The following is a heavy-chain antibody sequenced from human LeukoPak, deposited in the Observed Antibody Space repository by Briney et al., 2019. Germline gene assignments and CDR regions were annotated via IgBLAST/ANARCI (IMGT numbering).Heavy chain of an antibody. CDR2: IYYSGST. J-gene: IGHJ6*02. CDR3: ARHPCSSSTCNYYYGMDV. Sequence: SETLSLTCTVSGGSISSSSYYWGWIRQPPGKGLEWIGSIYYSGSTYYNPSLKSRVTISVDTSKNQFSLRLSSVTAADTAMYYCARHPCSSSTCNYYYGMDVWGQGTTVTVSS. V-gene: IGHV4-39*01. CDR1: GGSISSSSYY. D-gene: IGHD2-2*01.